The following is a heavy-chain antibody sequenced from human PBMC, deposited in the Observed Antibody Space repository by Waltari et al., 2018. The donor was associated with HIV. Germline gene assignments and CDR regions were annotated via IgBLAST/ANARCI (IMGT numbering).Heavy chain of an antibody. CDR1: GFTFSNFA. D-gene: IGHD6-6*01. J-gene: IGHJ4*02. Sequence: QGQLVESGGGVVQPGAYLTLSCAVSGFTFSNFAIHWVRQSPGNRMEWLSVFWSDGAEISYADSVKCRFTISKDSSQKTLYLHLTSLRAEDTALYYCARGYSSSRWIPLYHWGRGTLVTVSS. V-gene: IGHV3-33*01. CDR3: ARGYSSSRWIPLYH. CDR2: FWSDGAEI.